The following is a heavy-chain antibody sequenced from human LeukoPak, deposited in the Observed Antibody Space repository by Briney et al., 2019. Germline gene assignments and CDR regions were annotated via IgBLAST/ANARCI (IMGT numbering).Heavy chain of an antibody. CDR1: GGSFSNYNYY. Sequence: SETLSLTCTVSGGSFSNYNYYWGWIRQSPGKGLEWIGSIHYVGSTYYNPSLKSRVTISVDTSKNQFSLNLSSVTAADTAVYYCARQNNFDFWSGFFDYRGLGALVTVSS. CDR3: ARQNNFDFWSGFFDY. CDR2: IHYVGST. J-gene: IGHJ4*02. D-gene: IGHD3-3*01. V-gene: IGHV4-39*01.